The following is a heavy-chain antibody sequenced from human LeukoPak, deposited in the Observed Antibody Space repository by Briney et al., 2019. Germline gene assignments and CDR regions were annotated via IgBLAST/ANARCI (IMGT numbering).Heavy chain of an antibody. CDR3: WGDHPDGGGGPYFDLLPGF. CDR1: GFTFSSYA. CDR2: ISGSGGST. J-gene: IGHJ4*02. V-gene: IGHV3-23*01. Sequence: GGSLRLSCAASGFTFSSYAMSWVRQAPGKGLEWVSAISGSGGSTYYADSMKGRFTISRDNAKNSLYLQMNSLRVEDPAVYYRWGDHPDGGGGPYFDLLPGFWGQGTLVTVSS. D-gene: IGHD3-9*01.